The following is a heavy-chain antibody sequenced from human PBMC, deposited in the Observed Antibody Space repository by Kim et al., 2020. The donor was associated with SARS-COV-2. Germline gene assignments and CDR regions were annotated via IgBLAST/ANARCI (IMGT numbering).Heavy chain of an antibody. CDR1: GGSFSGYY. J-gene: IGHJ5*02. V-gene: IGHV4-34*01. Sequence: SETLSLTCAVYGGSFSGYYWSWIRQPPGKGLEWIGEINHSGSTNYNPSLKSRVTISVDTSKNQFSLKLSSVTAADTAVYYCARVGYSYGTNWFDPWGQGTLVTVSS. D-gene: IGHD5-18*01. CDR3: ARVGYSYGTNWFDP. CDR2: INHSGST.